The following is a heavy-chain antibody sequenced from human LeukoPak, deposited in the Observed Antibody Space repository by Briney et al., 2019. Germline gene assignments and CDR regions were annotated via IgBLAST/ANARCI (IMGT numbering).Heavy chain of an antibody. CDR1: GGSISSHY. D-gene: IGHD3-22*01. J-gene: IGHJ6*02. V-gene: IGHV4-59*11. CDR3: ARARYYYDSSGYQNYYYGMDV. Sequence: SETLSLTCTVSGGSISSHYWSWIRQPPGKGLEWIGYIYYSGSTNYNPSLKSRVTISVDTSKNQFSLKLSSVTAADTAVYYCARARYYYDSSGYQNYYYGMDVWGQGTTVTVSS. CDR2: IYYSGST.